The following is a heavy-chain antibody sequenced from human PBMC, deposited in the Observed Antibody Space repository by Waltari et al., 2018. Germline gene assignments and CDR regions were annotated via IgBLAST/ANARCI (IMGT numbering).Heavy chain of an antibody. CDR3: ARAAPKTYRSPVPGRDYYYGMDV. J-gene: IGHJ6*02. D-gene: IGHD6-19*01. CDR2: SSPTLGTA. Sequence: QVQLVQSGAEVKKPGSSVKVSCKASGGTFSSYAISWVRQAPGQGLEWLGGSSPTLGTANYAQKFQGRGTITADESTRTAYMELRSLRAEDTGVYYCARAAPKTYRSPVPGRDYYYGMDVWGQGTTVTVSS. V-gene: IGHV1-69*01. CDR1: GGTFSSYA.